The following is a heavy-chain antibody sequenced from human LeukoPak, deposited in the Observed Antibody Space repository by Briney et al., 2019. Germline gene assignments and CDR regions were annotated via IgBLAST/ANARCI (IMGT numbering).Heavy chain of an antibody. J-gene: IGHJ5*02. CDR3: AKAVAARWLDP. Sequence: PGGSLRLSCAASGFTFSSYWMSWVRQAPGKGLECVANIKKDGSEKNCVDSVKGRFTISRDNAKNSLYLQMNSLRAEDTAVYYCAKAVAARWLDPWGQGTLVIVSS. CDR2: IKKDGSEK. D-gene: IGHD6-19*01. V-gene: IGHV3-7*01. CDR1: GFTFSSYW.